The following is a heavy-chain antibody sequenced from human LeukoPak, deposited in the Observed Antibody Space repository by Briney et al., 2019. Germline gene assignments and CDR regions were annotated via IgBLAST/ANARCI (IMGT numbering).Heavy chain of an antibody. Sequence: SETLSLACTVSGGSISSYYWSWIRQPPGKGLEWIGYIYYSGSTNYNPSLKSRVTISVDTSKNQFSLKLSSVTAADTAVYYCARGRSYFDYWGQGTLVTVSS. CDR2: IYYSGST. V-gene: IGHV4-59*01. J-gene: IGHJ4*02. CDR1: GGSISSYY. CDR3: ARGRSYFDY.